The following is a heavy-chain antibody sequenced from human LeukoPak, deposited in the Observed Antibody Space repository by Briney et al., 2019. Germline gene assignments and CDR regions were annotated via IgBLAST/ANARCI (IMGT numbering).Heavy chain of an antibody. CDR1: GGSISSSSYY. CDR3: ARGCSTSCYKDFDY. D-gene: IGHD2-2*02. J-gene: IGHJ4*02. Sequence: SETLSLTCTVSGGSISSSSYYWGWIRQPPGKGLEWIGSIYYSGSTYYNPSLKSRVTISVDTSKNQFSLKLSSVTAADTAVYYCARGCSTSCYKDFDYWGQGTLVTVSS. CDR2: IYYSGST. V-gene: IGHV4-39*07.